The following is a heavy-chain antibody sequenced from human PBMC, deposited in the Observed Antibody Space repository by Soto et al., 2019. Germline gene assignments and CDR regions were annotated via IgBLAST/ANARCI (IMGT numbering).Heavy chain of an antibody. V-gene: IGHV3-15*07. J-gene: IGHJ4*01. D-gene: IGHD3-22*01. CDR2: IKSKTDGGTT. CDR1: GFTFSNAW. CDR3: PTDSYSTMIVVRFAY. Sequence: PGGSLRLSCAACGFTFSNAWINWVRQAPGKGLEWVGRIKSKTDGGTTDFAAPVKGRFAISRDDSKDMVYLQMNSLKTEDTGIYYCPTDSYSTMIVVRFAYWGHGTLVTVSS.